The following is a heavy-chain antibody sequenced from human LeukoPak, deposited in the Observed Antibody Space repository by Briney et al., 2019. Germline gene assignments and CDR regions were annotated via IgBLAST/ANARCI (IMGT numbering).Heavy chain of an antibody. CDR1: GFTFSSYA. Sequence: GRSLRLSCAAPGFTFSSYAMHWVRQAPGKGLEWVAVISYDGSNKYYADSVKGRFTISRDNSKNTLYLQMNSLRAEDTAVYYCARGLSYDFWSGLRFPPQFWGQGTLVTVSS. CDR2: ISYDGSNK. D-gene: IGHD3-3*01. CDR3: ARGLSYDFWSGLRFPPQF. J-gene: IGHJ4*02. V-gene: IGHV3-30-3*01.